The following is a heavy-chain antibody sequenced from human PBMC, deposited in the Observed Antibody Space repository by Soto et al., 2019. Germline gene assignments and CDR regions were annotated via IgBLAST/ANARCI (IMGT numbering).Heavy chain of an antibody. CDR2: ISGSGGST. CDR1: EFTFSKYA. J-gene: IGHJ6*03. CDR3: AKGAGFITMIRGDMDV. V-gene: IGHV3-23*01. D-gene: IGHD3-10*01. Sequence: EVELLESEGGLAQPGGSLRLSCAASEFTFSKYAMSWVRQAPGKGLEWVSIISGSGGSTYYADSVKGRFTISRDNSKNTLYLQTSSLRAEDTAVYYCAKGAGFITMIRGDMDVWGKGTTVTVSS.